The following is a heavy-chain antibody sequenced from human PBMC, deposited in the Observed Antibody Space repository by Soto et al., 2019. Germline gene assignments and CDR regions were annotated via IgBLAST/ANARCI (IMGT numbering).Heavy chain of an antibody. CDR3: AREAVAGTTRNYYYYYGMDV. Sequence: GVLRLSCAASGFTVSSNYMSWVRRAPGKGLEWVSVIYSGGSTYYADSVKGRFTISRDNSKNTLYLQMNSLRAEDTAVYYCAREAVAGTTRNYYYYYGMDVWGQGTTVTVSS. V-gene: IGHV3-53*01. D-gene: IGHD6-19*01. J-gene: IGHJ6*02. CDR2: IYSGGST. CDR1: GFTVSSNY.